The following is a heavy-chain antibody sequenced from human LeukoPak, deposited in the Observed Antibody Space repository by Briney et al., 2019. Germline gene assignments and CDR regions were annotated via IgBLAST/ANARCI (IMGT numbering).Heavy chain of an antibody. CDR2: ISYDGSDK. V-gene: IGHV3-30-3*01. CDR1: GLTFNSYS. J-gene: IGHJ4*02. CDR3: ARQFVGTWRLPDY. D-gene: IGHD6-25*01. Sequence: GGSLRLSCAASGLTFNSYSMHWVRQAPGKGLDWVAVISYDGSDKYYTDSVKGRFTITRDNSKNTLYLQMNGLRAEDTAVYYCARQFVGTWRLPDYWGQGTLVTVSS.